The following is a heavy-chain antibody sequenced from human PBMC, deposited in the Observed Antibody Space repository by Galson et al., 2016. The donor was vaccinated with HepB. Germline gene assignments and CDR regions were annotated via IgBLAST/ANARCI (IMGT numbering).Heavy chain of an antibody. V-gene: IGHV3-9*01. Sequence: SLRLSCAASGFDFRSYWMSWVRQTPGKGLEWVSGISWNSGRIDYADSVKGRFTISRDNAKNSLYLQMNSLAPEDTALYFCAKSRWLYGGPYYFDSWGQGTLVTVSS. CDR1: GFDFRSYW. D-gene: IGHD5-12*01. CDR2: ISWNSGRI. J-gene: IGHJ4*02. CDR3: AKSRWLYGGPYYFDS.